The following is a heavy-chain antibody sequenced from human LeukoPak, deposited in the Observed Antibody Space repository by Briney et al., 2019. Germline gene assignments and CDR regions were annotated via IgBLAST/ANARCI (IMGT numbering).Heavy chain of an antibody. Sequence: GRSLRLSCAASGFTFSSYAMHWVRQAPGKGLEWVAVIWYDGSNKYYADSVKGRFTISRDNSKNTLYLQMNSLRAEDTAVYYCARRVFGPWGQGTLVTVSS. CDR3: ARRVFGP. CDR1: GFTFSSYA. D-gene: IGHD3-16*01. CDR2: IWYDGSNK. V-gene: IGHV3-33*08. J-gene: IGHJ5*02.